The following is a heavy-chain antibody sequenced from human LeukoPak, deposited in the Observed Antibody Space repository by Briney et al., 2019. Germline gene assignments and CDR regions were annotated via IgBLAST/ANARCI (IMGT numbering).Heavy chain of an antibody. CDR2: ISGSGGST. CDR1: GFTFSSYA. J-gene: IGHJ4*02. D-gene: IGHD3-3*01. V-gene: IGHV3-23*01. Sequence: PGESLRLSCAASGFTFSSYAMSWVRQAPGKGLEWVSAISGSGGSTYYADSVKGRFTISRDNSKNTPYLQMNSLRAEDTAVYYCAKTPAAYYDFWSGYYTSYYFDYWGQGTLVTVSS. CDR3: AKTPAAYYDFWSGYYTSYYFDY.